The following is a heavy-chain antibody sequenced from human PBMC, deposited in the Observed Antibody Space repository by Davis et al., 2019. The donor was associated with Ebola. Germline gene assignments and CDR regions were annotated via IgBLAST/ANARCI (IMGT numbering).Heavy chain of an antibody. J-gene: IGHJ5*02. CDR1: GFTFSRYW. V-gene: IGHV3-74*01. CDR3: ARDRYSSSWLQGFDP. Sequence: GESLKISCAASGFTFSRYWKHWVRQAPGKGLVWVSRISTDVSSTSYADSVKGRFTISRDNAKNTLYLQMNSLRAEDTAVYYCARDRYSSSWLQGFDPWGQGTLVTVSS. CDR2: ISTDVSST. D-gene: IGHD6-13*01.